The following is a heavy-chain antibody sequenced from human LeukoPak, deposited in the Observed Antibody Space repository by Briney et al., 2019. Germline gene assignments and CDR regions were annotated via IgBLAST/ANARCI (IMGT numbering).Heavy chain of an antibody. Sequence: SETLSLTCTVSGGSISSSSYYWGWIRQPPGKGLEWIGSIYHSGSTNYNPSLKSRVTVSVDKSKNQFSLKLSSVTAADTAVYYCARSLFSMVRGYGMDVWGQGTTVTVSS. CDR1: GGSISSSSYY. CDR3: ARSLFSMVRGYGMDV. J-gene: IGHJ6*02. D-gene: IGHD3-10*01. CDR2: IYHSGST. V-gene: IGHV4-39*07.